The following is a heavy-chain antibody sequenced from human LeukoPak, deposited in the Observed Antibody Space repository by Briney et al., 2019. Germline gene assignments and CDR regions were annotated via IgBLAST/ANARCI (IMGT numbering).Heavy chain of an antibody. CDR3: ARSYYDSSGYFTYYFDY. CDR2: ISYDGSNK. CDR1: GFTFSSYA. Sequence: GGSLRLSCAASGFTFSSYAMHWVRQAPGKGLEWVAVISYDGSNKYYADSVKGRFTISRDNSKNTLYPQMNSLRAEDTAVYYCARSYYDSSGYFTYYFDYWGQGTLVTVSS. D-gene: IGHD3-22*01. V-gene: IGHV3-30*04. J-gene: IGHJ4*02.